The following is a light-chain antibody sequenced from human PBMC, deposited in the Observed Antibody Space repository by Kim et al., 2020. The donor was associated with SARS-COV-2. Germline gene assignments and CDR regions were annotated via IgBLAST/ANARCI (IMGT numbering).Light chain of an antibody. V-gene: IGLV3-27*01. CDR1: VLAKKY. J-gene: IGLJ3*02. CDR2: KDS. CDR3: YSAADNNHWV. Sequence: SYELTQPSSVSVSPGQTARITCSGDVLAKKYARWFQQKPGQAPVLVIYKDSERPSGIPERFSGSSSGTTVTLTISGAQVEDEADYYCYSAADNNHWVFGG.